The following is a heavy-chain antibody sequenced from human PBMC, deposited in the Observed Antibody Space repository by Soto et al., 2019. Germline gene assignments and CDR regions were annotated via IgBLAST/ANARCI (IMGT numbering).Heavy chain of an antibody. Sequence: VQLVESGGDLVQPGGSLRLSCEASRFTFSDYSMNWVRQAPGKGLEWVSYISGGGETIYYADSVRGRFPISRDNAKNSLFVQVNSLREEDTAVYYCARESPSSQWLPTRYFDYWGQGTLGTVSS. D-gene: IGHD5-12*01. J-gene: IGHJ4*02. CDR3: ARESPSSQWLPTRYFDY. CDR1: RFTFSDYS. CDR2: ISGGGETI. V-gene: IGHV3-48*02.